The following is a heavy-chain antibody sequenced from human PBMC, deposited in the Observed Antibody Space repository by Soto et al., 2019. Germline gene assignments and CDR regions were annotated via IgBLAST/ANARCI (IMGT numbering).Heavy chain of an antibody. D-gene: IGHD3-10*01. CDR1: GGTFSSYA. CDR3: AREGDYYGSGVLLLAQNYYYGMDV. J-gene: IGHJ6*02. Sequence: QVQLVQSGAEVKKPGSSVKVSCKASGGTFSSYAISWVRQAPGQGLEWMGGIIPIFGTANYAQKFQGRVTITADESTSTAYMELSSLRSEDTAVYYCAREGDYYGSGVLLLAQNYYYGMDVWGQGTTVTVSS. V-gene: IGHV1-69*01. CDR2: IIPIFGTA.